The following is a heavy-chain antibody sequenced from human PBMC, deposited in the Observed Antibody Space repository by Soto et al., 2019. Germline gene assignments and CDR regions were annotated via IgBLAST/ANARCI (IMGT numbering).Heavy chain of an antibody. J-gene: IGHJ4*02. D-gene: IGHD3-22*01. CDR3: ARAFYDSSAYYPY. V-gene: IGHV4-34*01. CDR2: INHSGSS. CDR1: GGSFSGNY. Sequence: SETLSLTCAVYGGSFSGNYWTWIRQPPGKGLEWIAEINHSGSSNYNPSLRSRVTISIDTAKNQFSLRLNSVTAADTAVYYCARAFYDSSAYYPYWGQGTLVTVSS.